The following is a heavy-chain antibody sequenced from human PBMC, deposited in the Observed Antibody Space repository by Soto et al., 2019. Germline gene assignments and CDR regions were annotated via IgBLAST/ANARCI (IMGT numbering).Heavy chain of an antibody. V-gene: IGHV3-9*01. CDR3: AKDTREYGDYVDY. J-gene: IGHJ4*02. Sequence: EVQLVESGGGLVQPGRSLRLSCAASGFTFDDYAMHWVRQAPGKGLEWVSGISWNSGSIGYADSVKGRFTISRDNAKNSLYLQMNSLRAEDTALYYCAKDTREYGDYVDYWGQGTLVTVSS. CDR1: GFTFDDYA. D-gene: IGHD4-17*01. CDR2: ISWNSGSI.